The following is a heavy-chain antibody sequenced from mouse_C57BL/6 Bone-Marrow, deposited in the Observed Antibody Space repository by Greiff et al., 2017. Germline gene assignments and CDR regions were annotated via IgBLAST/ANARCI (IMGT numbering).Heavy chain of an antibody. Sequence: VQLQQPGAELVKPGASVKVSCKASGYTFTSYWMHWVKQRPGQGLEWIGRIHPSDSDTNYGQTFKGKATLTVDKSSSTAYMQLSSLTSEDSAVYYCAIRIRCYYAMDYWGQGTSVIVSS. V-gene: IGHV1-74*01. J-gene: IGHJ4*01. CDR1: GYTFTSYW. CDR3: AIRIRCYYAMDY. D-gene: IGHD1-1*01. CDR2: IHPSDSDT.